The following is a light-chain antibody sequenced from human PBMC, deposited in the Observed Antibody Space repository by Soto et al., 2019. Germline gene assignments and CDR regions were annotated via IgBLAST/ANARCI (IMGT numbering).Light chain of an antibody. V-gene: IGKV1-5*03. CDR2: MAS. CDR3: QQYNTDSA. CDR1: QSISSW. J-gene: IGKJ2*01. Sequence: DIQMTQFPSTLSASVGDRVTITCRASQSISSWLAWYQQKPGKAPKLLIYMASSLESGVPSRFSGSGSGTEFTLTISSLQPDDFATYYCQQYNTDSAFGQGTKLEIK.